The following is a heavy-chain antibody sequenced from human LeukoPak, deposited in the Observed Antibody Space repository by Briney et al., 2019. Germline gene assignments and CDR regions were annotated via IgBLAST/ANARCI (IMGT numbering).Heavy chain of an antibody. CDR3: AKRTYRSGGSCYPFDY. CDR2: ISGSGGST. J-gene: IGHJ4*02. D-gene: IGHD2-15*01. Sequence: GGSLRLSCAASGFTFSSYAMSWVRQAPGKGLEWVSAISGSGGSTYYADSVKGRFTISRDNHKNTLYLQMNSLRAEDTDVYYCAKRTYRSGGSCYPFDYWGQGTLVTVSS. V-gene: IGHV3-23*01. CDR1: GFTFSSYA.